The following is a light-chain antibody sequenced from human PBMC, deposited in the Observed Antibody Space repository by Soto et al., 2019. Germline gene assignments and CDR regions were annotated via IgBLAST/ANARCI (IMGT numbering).Light chain of an antibody. Sequence: DVVMTQSPLSLPVTLGQPASISCRSSQSLEYSDGRTYLNWFQQRQGQSPRRLIYLVSNRESGVPDRLSGNASGTDCTLKISRVEDEDVGVYYCMQGPHSPLTFGGRTKVEIK. CDR3: MQGPHSPLT. V-gene: IGKV2-30*01. CDR1: QSLEYSDGRTY. J-gene: IGKJ4*01. CDR2: LVS.